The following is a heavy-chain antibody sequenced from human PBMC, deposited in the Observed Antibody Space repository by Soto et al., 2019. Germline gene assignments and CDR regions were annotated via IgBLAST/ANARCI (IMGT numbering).Heavy chain of an antibody. CDR1: GFTFSTYW. CDR3: ARGEDYGDSLNF. D-gene: IGHD4-17*01. J-gene: IGHJ4*02. CDR2: INSDGSST. Sequence: GGSLRLSCAASGFTFSTYWMHWVRQGPGKGLVWVSRINSDGSSTSYADSVKGRFTISRDNAKNTLYLQMNSLRAEDTAVYYCARGEDYGDSLNFWGQGTLVTVSS. V-gene: IGHV3-74*01.